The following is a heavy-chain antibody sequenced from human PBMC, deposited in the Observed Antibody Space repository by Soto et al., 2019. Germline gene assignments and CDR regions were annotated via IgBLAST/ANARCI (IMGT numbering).Heavy chain of an antibody. Sequence: SLRLSCTSCGSPLGSSEVPVSLQPHGKGLEWVSYISSSGTSMSYTDSVKGRFTISRDNAKNSLYLHMNSLRAEDTAVYYCARDLDVSSGYCPLDYWGQGSLVTVTS. J-gene: IGHJ4*02. CDR1: GSPLGSSE. CDR2: ISSSGTSM. V-gene: IGHV3-48*03. CDR3: ARDLDVSSGYCPLDY. D-gene: IGHD3-22*01.